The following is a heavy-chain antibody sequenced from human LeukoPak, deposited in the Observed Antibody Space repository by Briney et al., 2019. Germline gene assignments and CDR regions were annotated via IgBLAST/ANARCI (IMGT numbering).Heavy chain of an antibody. V-gene: IGHV1-8*03. CDR2: MNPNSGNT. D-gene: IGHD4-23*01. CDR1: GYTFTSYD. J-gene: IGHJ3*02. CDR3: ARGLGVNGGKPPI. Sequence: GASVKVSCKASGYTFTSYDINWVRQATGQGLEWMGWMNPNSGNTGYAQKFQGRVTITRNTSINTAYMELSSLRSEDTAVYYCARGLGVNGGKPPIWGQGTMVTVSS.